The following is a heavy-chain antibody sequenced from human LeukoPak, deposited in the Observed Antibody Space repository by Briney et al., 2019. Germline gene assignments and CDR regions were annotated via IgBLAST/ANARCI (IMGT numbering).Heavy chain of an antibody. CDR2: IKQDGSEK. CDR1: GFTLSTYW. V-gene: IGHV3-7*01. J-gene: IGHJ4*02. CDR3: ANGDGFDY. Sequence: GGSLRLSCATSGFTLSTYWMSWVRQAPGKGLEWVANIKQDGSEKYYAESVTGRFTISRDNAKNLLYLQMNSLRVEDTAVYYCANGDGFDYWGQGTLVTVSS. D-gene: IGHD5-24*01.